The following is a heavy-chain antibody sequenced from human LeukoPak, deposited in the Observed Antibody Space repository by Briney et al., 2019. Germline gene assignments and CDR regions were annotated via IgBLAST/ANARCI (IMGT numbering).Heavy chain of an antibody. D-gene: IGHD3-10*01. CDR2: IIPIFGTA. Sequence: ASVKVSCKASGGTFSSYAISWVRQAPGQGLEWMGGIIPIFGTANYAQKLQGRVTMTTDTSTSTAYMELRSLRSDDTAVYYCARSVLWSNTFDYWGQGTLVTVSS. CDR1: GGTFSSYA. J-gene: IGHJ4*02. V-gene: IGHV1-69*05. CDR3: ARSVLWSNTFDY.